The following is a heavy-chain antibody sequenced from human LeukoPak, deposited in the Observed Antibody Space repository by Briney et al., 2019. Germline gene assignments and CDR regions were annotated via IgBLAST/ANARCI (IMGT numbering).Heavy chain of an antibody. J-gene: IGHJ4*02. V-gene: IGHV4-39*07. CDR3: ASGDHYNSGSDY. CDR1: SGSISSSTYY. D-gene: IGHD2/OR15-2a*01. Sequence: PSETLSLTCTVSSGSISSSTYYWGWIRQPPGKGLEWIGTIYYTGSTYYNPSLKSRVTISVDTSKNQFSLKLTSVTAADTAVYYCASGDHYNSGSDYWGQGTLVTVSS. CDR2: IYYTGST.